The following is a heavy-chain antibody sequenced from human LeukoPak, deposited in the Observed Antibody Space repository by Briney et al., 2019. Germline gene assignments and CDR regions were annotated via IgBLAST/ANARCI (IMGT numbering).Heavy chain of an antibody. D-gene: IGHD4-17*01. J-gene: IGHJ4*02. V-gene: IGHV1-3*01. Sequence: GASVKVSCKASGYIFNDYAIQWVRQAPGQGLEWMGWINAGNGKTKYSQKFQDRVTITRDTSASTAYLELSGLRFEDTAVYFCARARWTSTGTTYYLDYWGQGTLVTVSS. CDR1: GYIFNDYA. CDR3: ARARWTSTGTTYYLDY. CDR2: INAGNGKT.